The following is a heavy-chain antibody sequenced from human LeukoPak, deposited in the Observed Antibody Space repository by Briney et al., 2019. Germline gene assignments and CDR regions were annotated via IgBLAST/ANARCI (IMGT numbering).Heavy chain of an antibody. CDR1: GCTFSNAW. J-gene: IGHJ4*02. CDR2: IKSKTDGGTT. Sequence: GGSLRLSCAASGCTFSNAWMSWVRQAPGKGLEWVGRIKSKTDGGTTDYAAPVKGRFTISRDDSKNTLYLQMNSLKTEDTAVYYWSTGGIFGVVNHGWGQGTLVTVSS. CDR3: STGGIFGVVNHG. D-gene: IGHD3-3*01. V-gene: IGHV3-15*01.